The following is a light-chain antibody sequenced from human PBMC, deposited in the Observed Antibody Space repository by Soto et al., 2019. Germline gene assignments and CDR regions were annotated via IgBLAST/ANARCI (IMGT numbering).Light chain of an antibody. V-gene: IGKV3-20*01. J-gene: IGKJ5*01. Sequence: EIVLTQSPGTLSLSPGERATLSCRASQSVGSSYLAWYQQKPGQAPRLLIFGASTRAFGIPDRFSGSGSGTDFTLTISRLEPADFAVYYCQHYGSSPPITFGQGTRLEIK. CDR3: QHYGSSPPIT. CDR2: GAS. CDR1: QSVGSSY.